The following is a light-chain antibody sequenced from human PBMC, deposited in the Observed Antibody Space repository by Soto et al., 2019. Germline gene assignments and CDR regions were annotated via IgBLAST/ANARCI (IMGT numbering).Light chain of an antibody. CDR3: QQYESCSPIT. J-gene: IGKJ5*01. Sequence: DIQMTQSPSTLSASVRDRVTITCRASHNINTYLAWYQQKPGTAPKLLISKASTLESGVPSRFNGSGSGTEFTLTISSLQPEDFGTYYCQQYESCSPITLGQGTRLEIK. CDR1: HNINTY. CDR2: KAS. V-gene: IGKV1-5*03.